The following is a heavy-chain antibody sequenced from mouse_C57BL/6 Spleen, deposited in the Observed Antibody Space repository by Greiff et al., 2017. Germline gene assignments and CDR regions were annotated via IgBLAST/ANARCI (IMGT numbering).Heavy chain of an antibody. CDR3: ARDVTTVVAMDY. V-gene: IGHV5-4*01. CDR1: GFTFSSYA. Sequence: EVKLVESGGGLVKPGGSLKLSCAASGFTFSSYAMSWVRQTPEKRLEWVATISDGGSYTYYPDNVKGRFTISRDNAKNNLYLQMSHLKSEDTAMYYCARDVTTVVAMDYWGQGTSVTVSS. J-gene: IGHJ4*01. CDR2: ISDGGSYT. D-gene: IGHD1-1*01.